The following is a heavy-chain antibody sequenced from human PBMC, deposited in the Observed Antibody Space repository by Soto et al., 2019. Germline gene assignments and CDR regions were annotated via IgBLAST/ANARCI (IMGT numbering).Heavy chain of an antibody. CDR3: ARGKSSGWQGYYYYYYGMDV. D-gene: IGHD6-19*01. CDR1: GFTFSSYG. CDR2: IWYDGSNK. J-gene: IGHJ6*02. Sequence: GSLRLSCAASGFTFSSYGMHWVRQAPGKGLEWVAVIWYDGSNKYYADSVKGRFTISRDNSKNTLYLQMNSLRAEDTAVYYCARGKSSGWQGYYYYYYGMDVWGQGTTVTVSS. V-gene: IGHV3-33*01.